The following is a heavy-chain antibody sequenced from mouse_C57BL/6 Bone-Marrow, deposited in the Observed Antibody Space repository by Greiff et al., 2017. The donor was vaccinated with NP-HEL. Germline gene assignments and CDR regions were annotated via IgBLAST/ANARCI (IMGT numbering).Heavy chain of an antibody. CDR3: ARWLPHYFDY. J-gene: IGHJ2*01. CDR1: GYTFTSYW. CDR2: LDHADSYT. V-gene: IGHV1-50*01. Sequence: QVQLQQPGAELVKPGASVKLSCKASGYTFTSYWMQWVTQRPGQGLEWIGELDHADSYTNYNQKFKGKATLTVDTYSSTAYMQLSSLTSEDSAINYCARWLPHYFDYWGQGTTLTVSS. D-gene: IGHD2-2*01.